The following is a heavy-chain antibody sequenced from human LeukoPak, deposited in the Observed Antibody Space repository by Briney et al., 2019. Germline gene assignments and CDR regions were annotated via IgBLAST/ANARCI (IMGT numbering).Heavy chain of an antibody. V-gene: IGHV4-30-4*08. CDR3: ANGIVGAPDYYMDV. D-gene: IGHD1-26*01. CDR1: GGSISSGDYY. J-gene: IGHJ6*03. Sequence: SQTLSLTCTVSGGSISSGDYYWSWIRQPPGKGLEWIGYIYYSGSTYYNPSLKSRVTISVDTSKNQFSLKLSSVTAADTAVYYCANGIVGAPDYYMDVWGKGTTVTVFS. CDR2: IYYSGST.